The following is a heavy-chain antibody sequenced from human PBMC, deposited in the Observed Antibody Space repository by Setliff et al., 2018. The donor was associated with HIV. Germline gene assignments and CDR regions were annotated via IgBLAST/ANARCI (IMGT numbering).Heavy chain of an antibody. CDR3: ARQWRDQYNSGVSTEYFQH. J-gene: IGHJ1*01. D-gene: IGHD3-22*01. CDR1: AYSISSGYY. Sequence: PSETLSLTCAVSAYSISSGYYWGWIRQPPGKGLEWIGSIYHSGSTYYNPSLMSRATISVDTSKNQFSLKLRSVTAADTAVYYCARQWRDQYNSGVSTEYFQHWGLGTLVTVSS. CDR2: IYHSGST. V-gene: IGHV4-38-2*01.